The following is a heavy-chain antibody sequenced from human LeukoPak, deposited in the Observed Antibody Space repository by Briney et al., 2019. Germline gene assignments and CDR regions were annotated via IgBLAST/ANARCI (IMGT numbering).Heavy chain of an antibody. CDR1: QFKFNNFG. V-gene: IGHV3-23*01. J-gene: IGHJ3*02. CDR2: ITASGGRT. D-gene: IGHD4-17*01. CDR3: AKDPNGDYIGTFDI. Sequence: GGSLRLSCATSQFKFNNFGMTWVRQAPGKGLEWVPSITASGGRTQYADSVQGRFTISRDNSKNTLYLQMNSLRAEDTAVYYCAKDPNGDYIGTFDIWGQGTMVTVSS.